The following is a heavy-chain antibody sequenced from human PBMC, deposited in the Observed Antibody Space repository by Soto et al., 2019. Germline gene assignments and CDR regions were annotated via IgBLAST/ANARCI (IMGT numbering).Heavy chain of an antibody. J-gene: IGHJ4*02. Sequence: PSETLSLTCFVSGGSISSGIFYWTWIRQHPGKGLEWIGYVSYHGSTFYKPSLESRVAMSADTSKNQFSLRLNSVTAADTAVYFCARGVDGNANPFDYWGRGTLVTVSS. CDR1: GGSISSGIFY. V-gene: IGHV4-31*03. CDR2: VSYHGST. D-gene: IGHD1-1*01. CDR3: ARGVDGNANPFDY.